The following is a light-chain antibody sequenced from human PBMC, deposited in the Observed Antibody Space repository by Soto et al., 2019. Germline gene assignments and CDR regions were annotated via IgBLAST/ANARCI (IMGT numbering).Light chain of an antibody. CDR1: SSDVGGYNY. CDR2: EVS. CDR3: SSYTSSSTFWV. V-gene: IGLV2-14*01. Sequence: QSALTQPASVSGSPGQSITISCTGTSSDVGGYNYVSWYQQRPGKAPKLMIYEVSNRPSGVSNRFSGSKSGNTASLTISGLQAEDEADYYCSSYTSSSTFWVFGGGTKLTVL. J-gene: IGLJ3*02.